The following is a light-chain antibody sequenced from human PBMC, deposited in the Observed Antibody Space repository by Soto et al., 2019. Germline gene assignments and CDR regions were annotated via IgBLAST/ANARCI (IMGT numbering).Light chain of an antibody. Sequence: EIVLTQSPGTLSLSPGERATLSCRASQSVSSSYLAWYQQKPGQAPRLLIYGASSRVTVIPDRFSGSGSGTEFTLIITRLEPEDFAVYYCQQYGSSPWTFGQGTKVEIK. CDR2: GAS. V-gene: IGKV3-20*01. J-gene: IGKJ1*01. CDR3: QQYGSSPWT. CDR1: QSVSSSY.